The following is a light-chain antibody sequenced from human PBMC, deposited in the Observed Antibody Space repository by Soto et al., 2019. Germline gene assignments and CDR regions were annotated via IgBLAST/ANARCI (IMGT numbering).Light chain of an antibody. Sequence: DIQMTQSPSSVSASVGDRVTITCRANQDINRWLAWHQQKPGEAPNLLIFSASSLQSGVPSRFSGSGSGTDFTLTITNLQPEDVATYFCQQGHSFPLTFGPGTKVDLK. CDR3: QQGHSFPLT. V-gene: IGKV1-12*01. J-gene: IGKJ3*01. CDR1: QDINRW. CDR2: SAS.